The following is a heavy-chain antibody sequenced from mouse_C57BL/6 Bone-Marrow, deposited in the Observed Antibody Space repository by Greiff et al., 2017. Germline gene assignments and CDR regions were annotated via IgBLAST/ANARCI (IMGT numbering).Heavy chain of an antibody. V-gene: IGHV3-6*01. J-gene: IGHJ4*01. Sequence: ESGPGLVKPSQSLSLTCSVTGYSITSGYYWNWIRQFPGNKLEWMGYISYDGSNNYNPSLKNRISITRDTSKNQFFLKLNSVTTEDTATYYCARWRNAMDYWGQGTSVTVSS. CDR3: ARWRNAMDY. CDR2: ISYDGSN. CDR1: GYSITSGYY.